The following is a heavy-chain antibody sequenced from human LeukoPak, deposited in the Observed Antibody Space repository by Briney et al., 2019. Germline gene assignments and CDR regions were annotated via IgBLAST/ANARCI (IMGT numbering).Heavy chain of an antibody. D-gene: IGHD4-17*01. Sequence: PSETLSLTCAVSGGSISSGGYSWSWIRQPPGKGLEWIVYIYHSGSTYYNPSLKSRITISVDSSKNQFSLKLSSVTAADTAVYYCARGATVTTLDPWGQGTLVTVSS. V-gene: IGHV4-30-2*01. J-gene: IGHJ5*02. CDR2: IYHSGST. CDR3: ARGATVTTLDP. CDR1: GGSISSGGYS.